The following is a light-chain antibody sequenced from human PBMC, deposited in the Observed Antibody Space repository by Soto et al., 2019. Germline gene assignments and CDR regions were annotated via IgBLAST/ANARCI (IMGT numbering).Light chain of an antibody. V-gene: IGKV3-20*01. Sequence: EIVLTQSPGTLSLSPGERATLSCRASQSVSSRHLAWYKQKPGQAPRLLISGASTRATGIPDRFSGSGSGTDCTLTISRLEPEDFAVYYCQQYGNSRWTFGQGTKVEIK. CDR1: QSVSSRH. CDR3: QQYGNSRWT. J-gene: IGKJ1*01. CDR2: GAS.